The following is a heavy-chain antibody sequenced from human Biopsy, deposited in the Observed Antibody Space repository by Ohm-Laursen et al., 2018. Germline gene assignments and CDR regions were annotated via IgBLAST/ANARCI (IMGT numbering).Heavy chain of an antibody. V-gene: IGHV1-69*10. CDR3: ARGEGSSWFDP. CDR1: GDSFTSYA. D-gene: IGHD1-26*01. Sequence: SVKVSCKASGDSFTSYAIGWVRQAPGQGLEWMGGIIPIHNVTTYAQKFQGRITITKDESTSTAYMELSSLTADDTAVYFCARGEGSSWFDPWGHGTLVTVSS. CDR2: IIPIHNVT. J-gene: IGHJ5*02.